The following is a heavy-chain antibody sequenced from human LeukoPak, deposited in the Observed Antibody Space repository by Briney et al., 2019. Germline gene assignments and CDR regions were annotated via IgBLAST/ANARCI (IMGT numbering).Heavy chain of an antibody. CDR3: ARDCGSDCSQAFDI. CDR2: IKQDGTQK. CDR1: GFTFSSYW. V-gene: IGHV3-7*05. J-gene: IGHJ3*02. Sequence: GGSLRLSCAASGFTFSSYWMSWVRQAPGRGLEWVADIKQDGTQKYYVDSVEGRITISRDNVKNSLYLQMNSLRVEDTAVYYRARDCGSDCSQAFDIWGQGTMVTVSS. D-gene: IGHD2-21*02.